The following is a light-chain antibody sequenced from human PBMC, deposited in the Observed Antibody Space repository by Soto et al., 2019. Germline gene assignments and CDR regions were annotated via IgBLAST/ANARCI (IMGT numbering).Light chain of an antibody. CDR3: QQRSNWLSIT. CDR1: QSVSSSY. Sequence: EIVLTQSPGTLSLSPGERATLSCRASQSVSSSYLAWYQQRPGQAPRLLIYGASSRATGIPDRFSGSGSGTDFTLTISSLEPEDFAVYYCQQRSNWLSITFGQGTRLE. CDR2: GAS. V-gene: IGKV3D-20*02. J-gene: IGKJ5*01.